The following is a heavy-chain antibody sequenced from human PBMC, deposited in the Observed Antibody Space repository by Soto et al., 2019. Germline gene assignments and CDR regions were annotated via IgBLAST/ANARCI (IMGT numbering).Heavy chain of an antibody. CDR1: GFTFSNFG. V-gene: IGHV3-33*01. D-gene: IGHD4-17*01. Sequence: GGSLRLSCVASGFTFSNFGMDWVRQAPGKGLEWVAVIWFDGSKIYYADSVKGRFTISRDNSKNTLDLQMNSLTAEDTAVYYCARDRPGAGRYMDVWGKGTTVTVSS. CDR2: IWFDGSKI. J-gene: IGHJ6*03. CDR3: ARDRPGAGRYMDV.